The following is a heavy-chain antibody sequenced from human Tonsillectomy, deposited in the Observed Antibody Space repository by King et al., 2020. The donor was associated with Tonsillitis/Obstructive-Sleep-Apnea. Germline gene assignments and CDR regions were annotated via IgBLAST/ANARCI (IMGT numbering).Heavy chain of an antibody. CDR2: ISYDGSNK. J-gene: IGHJ4*02. Sequence: QLVQSGGGVVQPGRSLRLSCAASGFTFSSYAMHWVRQAPGKGREWVAVISYDGSNKYYADSVKGRFTISRDNSKNTLYLQMNSLRAEDTAVYYCAREALGGVFDYWGQGTLVTVSS. CDR3: AREALGGVFDY. D-gene: IGHD3-16*01. V-gene: IGHV3-30*01. CDR1: GFTFSSYA.